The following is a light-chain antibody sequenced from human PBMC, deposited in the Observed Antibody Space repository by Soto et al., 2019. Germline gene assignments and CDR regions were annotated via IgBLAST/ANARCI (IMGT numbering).Light chain of an antibody. J-gene: IGLJ2*01. CDR1: SSNIGAGYD. CDR3: QSYDSSLSGAVV. CDR2: GNS. V-gene: IGLV1-40*01. Sequence: QSVLTQPPSVSGAPGQRVTISCTGSSSNIGAGYDVHWYQQLPGTAPKLLIYGNSNRPSGVPDRFSGSKSGTSASLAITGVQADDEADYYCQSYDSSLSGAVVFGGGTKLTVL.